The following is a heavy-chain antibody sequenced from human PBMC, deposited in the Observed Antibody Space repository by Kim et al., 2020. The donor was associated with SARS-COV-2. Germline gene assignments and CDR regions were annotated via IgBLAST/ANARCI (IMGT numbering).Heavy chain of an antibody. J-gene: IGHJ4*02. CDR2: GGSA. D-gene: IGHD4-17*01. CDR3: ARDYGDWG. Sequence: GGSAYDADSVTGRFTISRDNSKHTRDLKMNSLRAEDTAVYYCARDYGDWGWGQGTLVTVSS. V-gene: IGHV3-53*01.